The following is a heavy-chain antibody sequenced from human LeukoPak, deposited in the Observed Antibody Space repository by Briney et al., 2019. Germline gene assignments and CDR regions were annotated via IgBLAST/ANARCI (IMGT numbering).Heavy chain of an antibody. D-gene: IGHD6-6*01. V-gene: IGHV4-59*01. CDR3: AARSSGYYYGMDV. CDR2: FSYSGST. CDR1: GXSINSYY. J-gene: IGHJ6*02. Sequence: SETLSLTCTVSGXSINSYYGSWIRQPPGKGLECIGFFSYSGSTNYNPSLKSRVTISIYTSRNQLSLKLSSVTAADTAVYYCAARSSGYYYGMDVWGQGTTVTVSS.